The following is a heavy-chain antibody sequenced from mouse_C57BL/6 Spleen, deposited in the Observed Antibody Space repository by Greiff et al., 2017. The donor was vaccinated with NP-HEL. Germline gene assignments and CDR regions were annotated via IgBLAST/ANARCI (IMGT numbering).Heavy chain of an antibody. V-gene: IGHV3-8*01. J-gene: IGHJ1*03. CDR3: ARYYYDGYSYWYFDV. CDR2: ISYSGST. CDR1: GYSITSDY. D-gene: IGHD2-3*01. Sequence: EVQLQQSGPGLAKPSQTLSLTCSVTGYSITSDYWNWIRKFPGNKLEYMGYISYSGSTYYNPSLKSRISITRDTSKNQYYLQLNSVTTEDTATYYCARYYYDGYSYWYFDVWGTGTTVTVSS.